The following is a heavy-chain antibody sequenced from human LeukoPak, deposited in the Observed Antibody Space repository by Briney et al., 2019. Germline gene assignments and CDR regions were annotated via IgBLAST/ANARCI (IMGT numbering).Heavy chain of an antibody. J-gene: IGHJ4*02. CDR1: GFTFSSYS. Sequence: GGSLRLSCSAPGFTFSSYSMNWVRQAPGKGLEWVSSISSSSSYIYYADSVKGRFTISRDNAKNSLYLQMNSLRAEDTAVYYCARDPVPAAFDYWGQGTLVTVSS. D-gene: IGHD2-2*01. V-gene: IGHV3-21*01. CDR3: ARDPVPAAFDY. CDR2: ISSSSSYI.